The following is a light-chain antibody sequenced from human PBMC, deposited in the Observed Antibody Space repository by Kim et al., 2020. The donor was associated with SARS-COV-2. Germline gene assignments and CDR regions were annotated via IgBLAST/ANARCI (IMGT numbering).Light chain of an antibody. Sequence: EIVLTQSPGTLSLSPGERATLSCRASQSVTGSRLVWYQQKPGQAPRLLIYGASSRATGIPDRFSGSGSGTEFTLTISSLQSVDFAVYYCQQYNDWPMYTFGQGTKLEI. J-gene: IGKJ2*01. CDR3: QQYNDWPMYT. CDR2: GAS. V-gene: IGKV3D-15*01. CDR1: QSVTGSR.